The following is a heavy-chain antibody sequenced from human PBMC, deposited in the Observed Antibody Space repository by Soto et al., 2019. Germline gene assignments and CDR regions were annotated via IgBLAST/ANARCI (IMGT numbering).Heavy chain of an antibody. D-gene: IGHD6-6*01. V-gene: IGHV3-30*04. CDR1: GFTFRNYA. Sequence: QVQLVESGGGVVQPGRSLRVSCAASGFTFRNYAIHWVRQAPGKGLEWVAVISFDGRNKYYADSVKGRFTISRDNSKNTLYLQMNSLRGEDTAVYYCARGGDIAARPEGVYYYGVDVWGQGTSVTVSS. J-gene: IGHJ6*02. CDR3: ARGGDIAARPEGVYYYGVDV. CDR2: ISFDGRNK.